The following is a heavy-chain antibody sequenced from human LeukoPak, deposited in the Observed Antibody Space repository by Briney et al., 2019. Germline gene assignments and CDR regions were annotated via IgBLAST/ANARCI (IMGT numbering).Heavy chain of an antibody. J-gene: IGHJ4*02. CDR3: AKIWGSYEYFDY. CDR2: ISGSGGST. V-gene: IGHV3-23*01. CDR1: GFTFSSNA. Sequence: GGSLRLSCAASGFTFSSNAMTWVRQAPGKGREWISGISGSGGSTYYADSVKGRFTISRDNSKNTLYLQMNSLRAEDTAVYYCAKIWGSYEYFDYWGQGTLVTVSS. D-gene: IGHD1-26*01.